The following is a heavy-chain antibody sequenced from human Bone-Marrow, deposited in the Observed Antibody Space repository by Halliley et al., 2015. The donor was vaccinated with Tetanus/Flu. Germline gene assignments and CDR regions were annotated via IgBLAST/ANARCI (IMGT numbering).Heavy chain of an antibody. Sequence: WVSSISGSSSYIFYADSVKGRFTISRDNAKNSLYLQMNSLRAEDTAVYYCARSFDSSGYTPGYWGQGTLVTVSS. V-gene: IGHV3-21*04. CDR2: ISGSSSYI. CDR3: ARSFDSSGYTPGY. D-gene: IGHD3-22*01. J-gene: IGHJ4*02.